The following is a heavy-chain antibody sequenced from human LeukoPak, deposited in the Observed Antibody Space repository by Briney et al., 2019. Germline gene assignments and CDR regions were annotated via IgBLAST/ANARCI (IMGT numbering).Heavy chain of an antibody. CDR1: GFTFSIYT. Sequence: GGSLRLSCAATGFTFSIYTMIWVRQAPGQGLEWVSAISGSGSSTYYADSVKGRFTISRDNSKNTLYLQMNSLRAEDTALYYCAKRDGYNSNPLKDWGQGTLVTVSS. CDR2: ISGSGSST. CDR3: AKRDGYNSNPLKD. D-gene: IGHD5-24*01. J-gene: IGHJ4*02. V-gene: IGHV3-23*01.